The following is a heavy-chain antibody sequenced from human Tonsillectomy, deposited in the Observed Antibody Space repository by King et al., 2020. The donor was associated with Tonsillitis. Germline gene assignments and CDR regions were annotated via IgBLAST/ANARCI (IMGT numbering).Heavy chain of an antibody. CDR2: IYPGDSDT. V-gene: IGHV5-51*01. J-gene: IGHJ6*02. D-gene: IGHD5-24*01. Sequence: VQLVESGAEVKKPGESLKISCKGSGYSFTTNWIGWVRQMPGKGLEWMGIIYPGDSDTRYSPSFQGQVTISADKSINTAYLQWSSLKASDTAMYYCARVRDGYKYYYYYGMYVWGQGTTVTVSS. CDR3: ARVRDGYKYYYYYGMYV. CDR1: GYSFTTNW.